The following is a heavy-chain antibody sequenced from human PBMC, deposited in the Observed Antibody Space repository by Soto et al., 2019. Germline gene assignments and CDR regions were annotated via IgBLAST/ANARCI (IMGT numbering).Heavy chain of an antibody. CDR3: ARSLPDYYDYSGYNEH. CDR2: ISVYNGNT. J-gene: IGHJ4*02. CDR1: GYIFTSYG. D-gene: IGHD3-22*01. V-gene: IGHV1-18*01. Sequence: ASVKVSCKASGYIFTSYGISWVRQAPGQGLEWMGWISVYNGNTNYAQKLQGRVTMTTDTSTSTAYMELRSLRSDDTAVYYCARSLPDYYDYSGYNEHWGQGTLVTVSS.